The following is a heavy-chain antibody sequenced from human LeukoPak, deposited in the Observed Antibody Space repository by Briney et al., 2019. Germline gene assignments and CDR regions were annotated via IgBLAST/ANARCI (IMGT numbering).Heavy chain of an antibody. V-gene: IGHV4-39*01. Sequence: SETLSLTXTVSGGSISSSSYYWGWIRQPPGEGLEWIGSIYYSGSTYYNPSLKSRVTISVDTSKNQFSLKLSSVTAADTAVYYCASSKRWLQLNYFDYWGQGTLVTVSS. J-gene: IGHJ4*02. D-gene: IGHD5-24*01. CDR2: IYYSGST. CDR1: GGSISSSSYY. CDR3: ASSKRWLQLNYFDY.